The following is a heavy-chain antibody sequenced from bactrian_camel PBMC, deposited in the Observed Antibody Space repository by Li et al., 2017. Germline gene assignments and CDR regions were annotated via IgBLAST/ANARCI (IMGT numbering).Heavy chain of an antibody. Sequence: HVQLVESGGGLVQPGGSLRLSCKAMTYIGSGACMGWFRQASWKEREGVATIHSASSSTYYDDSVKGRFTISRDNAKNTLYLQMNSLKPEDTAMYYCAAEASYSGDLFGFWGQGTQVTVS. CDR2: IHSASSST. D-gene: IGHD2*01. CDR3: AAEASYSGDLFGF. V-gene: IGHV3-2*01. CDR1: TYIGSGAC. J-gene: IGHJ6*01.